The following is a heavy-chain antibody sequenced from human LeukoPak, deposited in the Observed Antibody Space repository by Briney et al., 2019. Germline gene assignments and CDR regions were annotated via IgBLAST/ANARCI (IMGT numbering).Heavy chain of an antibody. D-gene: IGHD2-2*02. J-gene: IGHJ5*02. CDR1: GYTFTSYG. V-gene: IGHV1-18*01. CDR2: ISAYNGNT. Sequence: ASVKVSCKASGYTFTSYGISWVRQAPGQGLEWMGWISAYNGNTNYAQKLQGRVTMTTDTSTSTAYMELRSLRSDDTAVYYCASDGYCSSTSCFTYNWFDPWGQGTLVTVSS. CDR3: ASDGYCSSTSCFTYNWFDP.